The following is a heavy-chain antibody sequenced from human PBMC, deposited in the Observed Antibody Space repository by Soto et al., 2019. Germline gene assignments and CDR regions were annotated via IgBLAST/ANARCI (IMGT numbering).Heavy chain of an antibody. V-gene: IGHV1-2*06. J-gene: IGHJ4*02. CDR3: ARLKDDFYFHH. CDR1: GYTFTGYY. Sequence: QVQLVQSGAEVKKPGASVKVSCKASGYTFTGYYLHWVRQAPGQALEWMGRIHPNSGGTNYAQRFQGRVTMTRDTSITTVYMELSRLTSDDTAVYFCARLKDDFYFHHCGQGSLVTVSS. CDR2: IHPNSGGT. D-gene: IGHD1-1*01.